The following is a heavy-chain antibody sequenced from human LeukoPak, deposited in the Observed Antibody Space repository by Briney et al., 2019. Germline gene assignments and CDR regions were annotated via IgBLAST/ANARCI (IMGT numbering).Heavy chain of an antibody. CDR1: GFTFSSYA. Sequence: GGSLRLSCAASGFTFSSYAMHWVRQAPGKGLEWVANIKQDGSAKYYVDSVKGRFTISRDNAKNSLYLQMNSLRAEDTAVYYCVRVPPYSSGWYDYWGQGTLVTVSS. J-gene: IGHJ4*02. CDR2: IKQDGSAK. V-gene: IGHV3-7*01. D-gene: IGHD6-19*01. CDR3: VRVPPYSSGWYDY.